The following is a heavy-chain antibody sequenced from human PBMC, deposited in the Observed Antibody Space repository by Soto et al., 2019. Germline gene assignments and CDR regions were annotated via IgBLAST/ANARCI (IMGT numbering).Heavy chain of an antibody. CDR1: GFTFTSYG. CDR3: VSDGGYGHASVPYS. Sequence: QAHLVESGGGVVQPGRSLRLSCAASGFTFTSYGMHWVRQAPGTRLEWVAVISYDGGLQHYADSVKGRFTISRDNSKNIVHLQMNSLRADDTAVYYCVSDGGYGHASVPYSWGQGTLVSVSS. D-gene: IGHD3-16*01. CDR2: ISYDGGLQ. J-gene: IGHJ4*02. V-gene: IGHV3-30*03.